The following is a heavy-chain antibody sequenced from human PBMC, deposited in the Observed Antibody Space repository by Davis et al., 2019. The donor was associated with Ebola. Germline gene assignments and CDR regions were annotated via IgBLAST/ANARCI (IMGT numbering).Heavy chain of an antibody. J-gene: IGHJ4*02. CDR1: GFTFSSYW. CDR2: INSDGSST. Sequence: GESLKISCAASGFTFSSYWMHWVRQAPGKGLVWVSRINSDGSSTSYADSVKGRFTISRDNAKNTLYLQMNSLRAEDTAVYYCARLRGRIAARLWGQGTLVTVSS. D-gene: IGHD6-6*01. V-gene: IGHV3-74*01. CDR3: ARLRGRIAARL.